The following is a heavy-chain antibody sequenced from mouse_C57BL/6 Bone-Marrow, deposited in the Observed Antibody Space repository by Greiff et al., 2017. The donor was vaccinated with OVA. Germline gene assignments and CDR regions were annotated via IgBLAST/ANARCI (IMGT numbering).Heavy chain of an antibody. CDR1: GYTFTEYT. J-gene: IGHJ3*01. V-gene: IGHV1-62-2*01. CDR2: FYPGSGSI. CDR3: ARHEGRRQLRLPPWFDY. Sequence: QVQLKQSGAELVKPGASVKLSCKASGYTFTEYTIHWVKQRSGQGLEWIGWFYPGSGSIKYNEKFKDKATLTADKSSSTVYMELSRLTSEDSAVYFCARHEGRRQLRLPPWFDYWGQGTLVTVSA. D-gene: IGHD3-2*02.